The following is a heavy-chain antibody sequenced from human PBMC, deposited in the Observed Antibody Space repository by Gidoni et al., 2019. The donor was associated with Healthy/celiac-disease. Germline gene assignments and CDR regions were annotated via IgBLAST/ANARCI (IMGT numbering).Heavy chain of an antibody. CDR3: AKEGDIVVVPAASGPDY. V-gene: IGHV3-30*18. J-gene: IGHJ4*02. CDR2: ISYDGSNK. CDR1: GFTFSSYG. Sequence: GFTFSSYGMHWVRQAPGKGLEWVAVISYDGSNKYYADSVKGRFTISRDNSKNTLYLQMNSLRAEDTAVYYCAKEGDIVVVPAASGPDYWGQGTLVTVSS. D-gene: IGHD2-2*01.